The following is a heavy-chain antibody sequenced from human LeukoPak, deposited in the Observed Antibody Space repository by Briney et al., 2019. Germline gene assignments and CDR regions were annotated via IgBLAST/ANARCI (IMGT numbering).Heavy chain of an antibody. Sequence: GGSLRLSCAASGFTFSTYEMNWVRQAPGKGLEWVSYISNSGSTIYYADSVKGRFTISRDNAKNSLYLQMNSLRLEDTALYYFQKGGPDYGGGGPKYNWFTPGGKGTWVTAPS. J-gene: IGHJ5*02. V-gene: IGHV3-48*03. CDR2: ISNSGSTI. D-gene: IGHD4/OR15-4a*01. CDR3: QKGGPDYGGGGPKYNWFTP. CDR1: GFTFSTYE.